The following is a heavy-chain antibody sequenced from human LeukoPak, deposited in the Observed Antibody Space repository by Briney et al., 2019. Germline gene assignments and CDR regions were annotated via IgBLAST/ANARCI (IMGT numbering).Heavy chain of an antibody. CDR1: GFTFSSYS. Sequence: GGSLRLSCAASGFTFSSYSMNWVRQAPGKGLEWVSYISSSSSTIYYADSVKGRFTISRDNAKNSLYLQMNSLRAEDTAVYYCARGSIAAAQSVYYYYYYMDVWGKGTTVTISS. V-gene: IGHV3-48*01. CDR3: ARGSIAAAQSVYYYYYYMDV. CDR2: ISSSSSTI. J-gene: IGHJ6*03. D-gene: IGHD6-13*01.